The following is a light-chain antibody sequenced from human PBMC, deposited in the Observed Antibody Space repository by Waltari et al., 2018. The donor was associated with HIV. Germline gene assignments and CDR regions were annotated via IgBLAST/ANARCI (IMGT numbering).Light chain of an antibody. CDR1: SGGIASNS. Sequence: NFILTQPHSVSESPGKTVTISCARSSGGIASNSVQWYQQRPGRAPTPVIYEDNQRPSRVPERFSWSIDSSSNSASLTIYDLKTEDEADYYCQSYDSTNPCIFGTGTRVTVL. CDR3: QSYDSTNPCI. J-gene: IGLJ1*01. CDR2: EDN. V-gene: IGLV6-57*03.